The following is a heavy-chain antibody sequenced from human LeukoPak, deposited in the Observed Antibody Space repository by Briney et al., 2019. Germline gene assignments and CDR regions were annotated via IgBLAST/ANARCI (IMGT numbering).Heavy chain of an antibody. CDR3: ARDSTPVRMVRGVIYDY. CDR2: IIPIFGIA. CDR1: GGTFSSYA. J-gene: IGHJ4*02. D-gene: IGHD3-10*01. Sequence: EASVKVSCKASGGTFSSYAISWLRQAPGQGLEWMGRIIPIFGIANYAQKFQGRVTITADKSTSTAYMELSSLRSEDTAVYYCARDSTPVRMVRGVIYDYWGQGTLVTVSS. V-gene: IGHV1-69*04.